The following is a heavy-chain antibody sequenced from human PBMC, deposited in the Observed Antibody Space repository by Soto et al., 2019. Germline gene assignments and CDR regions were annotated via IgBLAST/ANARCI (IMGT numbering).Heavy chain of an antibody. Sequence: PGGSLRLSCAASGFTFSSYAMSWVRQAPGKGLEWVSTISGSGGSTHYADSVKGRFTISRDNSKNTLYLQMNSLRVEDTAVYYCAKDPFPYSSSWYGGGYWGQGTLVTVSS. J-gene: IGHJ4*02. CDR3: AKDPFPYSSSWYGGGY. V-gene: IGHV3-23*01. CDR2: ISGSGGST. CDR1: GFTFSSYA. D-gene: IGHD6-13*01.